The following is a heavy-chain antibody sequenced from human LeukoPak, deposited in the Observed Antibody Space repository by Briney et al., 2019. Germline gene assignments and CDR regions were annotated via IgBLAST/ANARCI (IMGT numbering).Heavy chain of an antibody. Sequence: GGSLRLSCAASGFTFSSYEMNWVRQAPGKGLEWVSYISSSGSTIYYADSVKGRFTISRDNAKNSLYLQMNSLRAEDTAVYYCARGRVFLDTYFDYWGQGALVTVSS. CDR2: ISSSGSTI. J-gene: IGHJ4*02. CDR3: ARGRVFLDTYFDY. V-gene: IGHV3-48*03. D-gene: IGHD3/OR15-3a*01. CDR1: GFTFSSYE.